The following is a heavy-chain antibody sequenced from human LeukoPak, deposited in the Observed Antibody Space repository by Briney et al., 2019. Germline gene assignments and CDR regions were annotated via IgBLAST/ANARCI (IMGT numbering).Heavy chain of an antibody. CDR1: GGSISSSSYY. CDR2: IYYSGST. CDR3: ARAGSSIDY. J-gene: IGHJ4*02. Sequence: SETLSLTCTVSGGSISSSSYYWGWIRQPPGKGLEWIGSIYYSGSTYYNPSLKSRVTISVDTSKNQFSLKLSSVTAADTPVYYCARAGSSIDYWGQGTLVTVSS. V-gene: IGHV4-39*01.